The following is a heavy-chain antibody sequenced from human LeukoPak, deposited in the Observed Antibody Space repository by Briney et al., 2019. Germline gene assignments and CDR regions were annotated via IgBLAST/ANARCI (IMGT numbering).Heavy chain of an antibody. Sequence: ASVKVSCKASGYTFTSYGISWVRQAPGQGLEWMGWISAYNGNTNYAQKLQGRVTMTTDTSTSTAYMELRSLRSDDTAVYYCARDVYTHFGVVIPSGGYWGQGTLVTVSS. D-gene: IGHD3-3*01. CDR3: ARDVYTHFGVVIPSGGY. J-gene: IGHJ4*02. CDR2: ISAYNGNT. V-gene: IGHV1-18*01. CDR1: GYTFTSYG.